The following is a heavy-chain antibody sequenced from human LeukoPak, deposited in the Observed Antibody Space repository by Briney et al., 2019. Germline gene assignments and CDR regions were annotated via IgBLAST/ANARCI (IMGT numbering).Heavy chain of an antibody. D-gene: IGHD4-17*01. V-gene: IGHV4-59*01. J-gene: IGHJ3*02. Sequence: PSETLSLTCTVSGGSISSYYWSWIRQPPGKGLEWIGYIYYSGSTNYNPSLKSRVTISVDTSKNQFSLKLSSVTAADTAVYYCARVYTVTTLDAFDIWGQGQWSPSLQ. CDR2: IYYSGST. CDR1: GGSISSYY. CDR3: ARVYTVTTLDAFDI.